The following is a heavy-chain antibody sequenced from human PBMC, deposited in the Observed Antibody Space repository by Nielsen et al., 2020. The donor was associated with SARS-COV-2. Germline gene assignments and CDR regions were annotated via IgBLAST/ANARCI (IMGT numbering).Heavy chain of an antibody. CDR3: AKGLCSSTSCYRIDY. CDR2: IKQDGSEK. Sequence: GESLKISCAASGFTFSSYSMSWVRQAPGKGLEWVANIKQDGSEKYYVDSVKGRFTISRDNAKNSLYLQMNSLRAEDTAVYYCAKGLCSSTSCYRIDYWGQGTLVTVSS. D-gene: IGHD2-2*01. J-gene: IGHJ4*02. CDR1: GFTFSSYS. V-gene: IGHV3-7*01.